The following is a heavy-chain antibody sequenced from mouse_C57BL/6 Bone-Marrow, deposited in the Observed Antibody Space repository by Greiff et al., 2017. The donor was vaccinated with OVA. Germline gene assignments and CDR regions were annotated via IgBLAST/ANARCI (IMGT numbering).Heavy chain of an antibody. CDR1: GYTFTSYW. Sequence: QVHVKQPGAELVKPGASVKLSCKASGYTFTSYWMHWVKQRPGQGLEWIGMIHPNSGSTNYNEKFKSKATLTVDKSSSTAYMQLSSLTSEDSAVYYCARSATVVRDYWGQGTTLTVSS. J-gene: IGHJ2*01. CDR3: ARSATVVRDY. CDR2: IHPNSGST. V-gene: IGHV1-64*01. D-gene: IGHD1-1*01.